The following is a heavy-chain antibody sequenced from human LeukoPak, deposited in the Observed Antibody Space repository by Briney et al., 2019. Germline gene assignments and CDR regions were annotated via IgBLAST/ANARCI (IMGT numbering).Heavy chain of an antibody. Sequence: GRSLRLSCAASGFTFSSYGMHWVRQAPGKGLEWVAVISYDGSNKYYADSVKGRFTISRDNSKNTLYLQMNSLRAEDTAVYYCAKGMTGYCSSTSCYVPFDYWGQGTLVTVSS. CDR1: GFTFSSYG. CDR2: ISYDGSNK. D-gene: IGHD2-2*01. CDR3: AKGMTGYCSSTSCYVPFDY. J-gene: IGHJ4*02. V-gene: IGHV3-30*18.